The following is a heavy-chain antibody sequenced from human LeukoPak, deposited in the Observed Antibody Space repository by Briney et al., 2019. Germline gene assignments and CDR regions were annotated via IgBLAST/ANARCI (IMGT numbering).Heavy chain of an antibody. CDR2: ISAYNGNT. Sequence: ASVTVSCTTSGYTLSNYGISWVRQAPGQGLEWMGWISAYNGNTNYAQRFQGRVTMTTDTDTSTAYMELRTLRSDDTAVYYCARGVGMTSWYFDYWGQGTLVTVFS. J-gene: IGHJ4*02. V-gene: IGHV1-18*01. D-gene: IGHD2-21*02. CDR3: ARGVGMTSWYFDY. CDR1: GYTLSNYG.